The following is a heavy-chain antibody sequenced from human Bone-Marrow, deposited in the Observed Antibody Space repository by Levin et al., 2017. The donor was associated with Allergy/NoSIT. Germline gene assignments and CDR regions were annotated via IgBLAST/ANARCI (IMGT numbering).Heavy chain of an antibody. Sequence: LSLTCAASGFTFSSYGMHWVRQAPGKGLEWVAVIWYDGSNKYYADSVKGRFTISRDNSKNTLYLQMNSLRAEDTAVYYCARPRTTGTTLFDYWGQGTLVTVSS. CDR2: IWYDGSNK. D-gene: IGHD1-1*01. CDR3: ARPRTTGTTLFDY. V-gene: IGHV3-33*01. J-gene: IGHJ4*02. CDR1: GFTFSSYG.